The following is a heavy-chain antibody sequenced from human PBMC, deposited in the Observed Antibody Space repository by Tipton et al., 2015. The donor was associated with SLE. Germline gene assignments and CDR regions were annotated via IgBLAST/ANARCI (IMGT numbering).Heavy chain of an antibody. J-gene: IGHJ3*01. D-gene: IGHD1-26*01. Sequence: TLSLTCAVYGGSFSGYYWSWIRQPPGKGLEWIGEINHSGSTNYNPSLKSRVTISVDTSKNQFSLKLTSVAAADTAMYYCASLVGVSTSGAFDLWGQGTMVTVSS. CDR2: INHSGST. CDR3: ASLVGVSTSGAFDL. CDR1: GGSFSGYY. V-gene: IGHV4-34*01.